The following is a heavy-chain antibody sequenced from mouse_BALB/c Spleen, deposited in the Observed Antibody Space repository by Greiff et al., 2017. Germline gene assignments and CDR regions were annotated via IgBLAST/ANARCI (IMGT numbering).Heavy chain of an antibody. CDR1: GYTFTSYW. J-gene: IGHJ4*01. CDR3: ARLKDYYAMDY. Sequence: VQLQQPGAELVKPGASVKLSCKASGYTFTSYWMHWVKQRPGQGLEWIGEINPSNGRTNYNEKFKSKATLTVDKSSSTAYMQLSSLTSEDSAVYYGARLKDYYAMDYWGQGTSVTVSS. V-gene: IGHV1S81*02. CDR2: INPSNGRT.